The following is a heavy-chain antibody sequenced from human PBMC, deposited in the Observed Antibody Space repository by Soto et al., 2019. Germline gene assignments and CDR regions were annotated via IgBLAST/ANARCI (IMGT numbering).Heavy chain of an antibody. D-gene: IGHD3-3*01. CDR2: INPSGGST. CDR1: GDTFTSYY. J-gene: IGHJ6*01. Sequence: ASVKVSCKASGDTFTSYYMHWVRQAPGQGLEWMGIINPSGGSTSYAQKFQGRVTMTRDTSTSTVYMELSSLRSEDTAVYYCAREPLYDFWSGYWVYYYYGMEVWGQGTTVIVSS. V-gene: IGHV1-46*01. CDR3: AREPLYDFWSGYWVYYYYGMEV.